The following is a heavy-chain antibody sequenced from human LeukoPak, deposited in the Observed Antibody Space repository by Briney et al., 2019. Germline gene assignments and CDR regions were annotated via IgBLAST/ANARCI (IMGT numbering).Heavy chain of an antibody. D-gene: IGHD6-13*01. Sequence: GASAKVSCKASGGTFSSYAISWVRQAPGQGLEWMGGIIPIFGTANYAQKFQGRVTITADKSTSTAYMELSSLRSEDTAVYYCARGGGIAAAGTFDYWGQGTLVTVSS. CDR2: IIPIFGTA. J-gene: IGHJ4*02. V-gene: IGHV1-69*06. CDR1: GGTFSSYA. CDR3: ARGGGIAAAGTFDY.